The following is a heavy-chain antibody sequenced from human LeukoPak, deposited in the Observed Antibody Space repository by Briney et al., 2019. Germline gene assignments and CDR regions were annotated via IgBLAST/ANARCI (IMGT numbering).Heavy chain of an antibody. CDR1: GFTFSSYA. V-gene: IGHV3-30-3*01. Sequence: GGSLRLSCAASGFTFSSYAMHWVRQAPGKGLEWVAVISYDGSNKYYADSVKGRFTISRVNSKNTPYLQMNSLRAEDTAVYYCASTPPRVEKWELPLTDWGQGTLVTVSS. CDR2: ISYDGSNK. D-gene: IGHD1-26*01. J-gene: IGHJ4*02. CDR3: ASTPPRVEKWELPLTD.